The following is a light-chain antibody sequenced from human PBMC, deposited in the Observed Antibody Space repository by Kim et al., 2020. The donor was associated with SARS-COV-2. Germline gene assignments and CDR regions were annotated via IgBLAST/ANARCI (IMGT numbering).Light chain of an antibody. CDR1: QSVSSSY. V-gene: IGKV3-20*01. J-gene: IGKJ2*01. Sequence: EIVLTQSPGTLSLSPGERVTLSCRASQSVSSSYLAWYQQKPGQAPRLLIYGASSRATGIPDKFSGSGSGTDFTLTISRLEPEDFAVYYCQQYGSSPSTFGRGTKLEI. CDR2: GAS. CDR3: QQYGSSPST.